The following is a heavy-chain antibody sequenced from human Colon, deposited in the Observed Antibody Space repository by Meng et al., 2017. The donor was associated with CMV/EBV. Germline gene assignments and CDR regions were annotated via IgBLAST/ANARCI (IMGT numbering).Heavy chain of an antibody. Sequence: GGSLRLSCAASGSALSPYYMNWVRQAPGKGLEWVSSIRSSSRNIYYADSVRGRFTISRDNAENSLYLQMNNLIADDTAIYYCARGYDSARALYYDGMDVWGQGTTVTVSS. CDR1: GSALSPYY. CDR3: ARGYDSARALYYDGMDV. V-gene: IGHV3-21*01. J-gene: IGHJ6*02. D-gene: IGHD5-12*01. CDR2: IRSSSRNI.